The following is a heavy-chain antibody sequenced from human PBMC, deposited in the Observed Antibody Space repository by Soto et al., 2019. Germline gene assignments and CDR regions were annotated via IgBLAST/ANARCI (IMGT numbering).Heavy chain of an antibody. CDR2: IIPIFGTA. Sequence: QVQLVQSGAEVKKPGSSVKVSCKASGGTFSSYAISWVRQAPGQGLEWMGGIIPIFGTANYAQKFQGRVTITADESTSTAYMELSSLRSEDTAVYYCARAGDRYYYDSSGYYYGYWGQGTLVTVSS. J-gene: IGHJ4*02. V-gene: IGHV1-69*01. CDR3: ARAGDRYYYDSSGYYYGY. CDR1: GGTFSSYA. D-gene: IGHD3-22*01.